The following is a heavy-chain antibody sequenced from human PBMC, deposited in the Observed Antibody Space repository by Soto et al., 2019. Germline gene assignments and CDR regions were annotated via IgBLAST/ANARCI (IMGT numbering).Heavy chain of an antibody. J-gene: IGHJ3*02. D-gene: IGHD6-19*01. Sequence: PSETLSLTCTFCVCSIISSSYYWCFIRQPPGKGLEWLGGIYYSGTTYYNPSLKSRVTLSVDTSKNQFSLKLSSVTAADTAVYYCARPGYSSVLDDSDIWGQGTMLNVSS. CDR3: ARPGYSSVLDDSDI. V-gene: IGHV4-39*01. CDR1: VCSIISSSYY. CDR2: IYYSGTT.